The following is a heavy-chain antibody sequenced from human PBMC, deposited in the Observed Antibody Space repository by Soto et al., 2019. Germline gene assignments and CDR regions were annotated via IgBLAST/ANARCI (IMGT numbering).Heavy chain of an antibody. CDR2: ISGSGGST. D-gene: IGHD6-6*01. V-gene: IGHV3-23*01. Sequence: GGSLRLSCAASGFTFSSYAMSWVRQAPGKGLEWVSAISGSGGSTYYADSVKGRFTISRDNSKNTLYLQMNSLRAEDTAVYYCAKVAGQQLVRGWNYYYYYYMDVWGKGTTVTVSS. J-gene: IGHJ6*03. CDR1: GFTFSSYA. CDR3: AKVAGQQLVRGWNYYYYYYMDV.